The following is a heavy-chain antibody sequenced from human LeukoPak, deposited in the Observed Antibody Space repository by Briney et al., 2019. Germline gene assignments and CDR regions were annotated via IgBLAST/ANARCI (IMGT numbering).Heavy chain of an antibody. V-gene: IGHV4-59*01. Sequence: SETLSLTCTVPGGSISSYYWSWVRQPPGKGLEWIGYIYYSGSTNYNPSLKSRVTIPVDTSKNQFSLKLSSVTAADTAVYYCARGEDYFDYWGQGTLVTVSS. J-gene: IGHJ4*02. CDR2: IYYSGST. CDR1: GGSISSYY. CDR3: ARGEDYFDY.